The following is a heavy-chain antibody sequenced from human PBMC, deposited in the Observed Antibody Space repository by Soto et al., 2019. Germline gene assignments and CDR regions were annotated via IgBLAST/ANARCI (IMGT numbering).Heavy chain of an antibody. V-gene: IGHV2-5*02. CDR1: GFSLSTSGVG. Sequence: QITLKESGPTLVKPTQTLTLTCTFSGFSLSTSGVGVGWIRQPPGKALEWLALIYWDDDKRYSQSLRSRLTISNDTSKNQLVLTITNMDPVDTATYYCIQSRCGGDCLQSYASPYYYAMDVWGQGTTVTVSS. CDR3: IQSRCGGDCLQSYASPYYYAMDV. CDR2: IYWDDDK. J-gene: IGHJ6*02. D-gene: IGHD2-21*02.